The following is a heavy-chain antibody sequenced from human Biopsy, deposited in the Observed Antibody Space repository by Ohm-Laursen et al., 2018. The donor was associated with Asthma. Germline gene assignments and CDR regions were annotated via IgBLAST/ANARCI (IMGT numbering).Heavy chain of an antibody. CDR1: GFTFSTYG. J-gene: IGHJ6*02. Sequence: SLRFSCTASGFTFSTYGMHWVRQAPGKGLEWVANIKKDGSEKYYVDSVKGRFTISRDNAKNSLYLHMNSLRAEDTAVYYCARGGYCTSPTCPWGRYATDVWGQGTTVTVSS. V-gene: IGHV3-7*01. CDR2: IKKDGSEK. D-gene: IGHD2-2*01. CDR3: ARGGYCTSPTCPWGRYATDV.